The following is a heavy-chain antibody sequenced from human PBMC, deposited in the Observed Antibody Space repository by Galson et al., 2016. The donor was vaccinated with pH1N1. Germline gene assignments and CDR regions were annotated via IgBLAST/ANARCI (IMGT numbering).Heavy chain of an antibody. Sequence: SLRLSCAVSGFTFSNHAMHWVRHVPGKGLDWVALIWYDGSNQYYTDSVKGRFTISRDNSNNTLYLQMKSLRVEDTAVYYCVRESWRFGGDFDYWGQGTLVAVSS. V-gene: IGHV3-33*01. J-gene: IGHJ4*02. CDR2: IWYDGSNQ. D-gene: IGHD2-15*01. CDR1: GFTFSNHA. CDR3: VRESWRFGGDFDY.